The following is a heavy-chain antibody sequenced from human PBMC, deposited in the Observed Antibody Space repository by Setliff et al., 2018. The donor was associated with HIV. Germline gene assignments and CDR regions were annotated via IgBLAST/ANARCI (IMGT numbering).Heavy chain of an antibody. J-gene: IGHJ4*02. CDR3: ARAYFGSGIYY. CDR2: IYSSGST. D-gene: IGHD3-10*01. Sequence: SETLSLTCTVSGGSISSYYWSWIRQPPGKGLEWLGHIYSSGSTNYNPSLKRRVTISVDTSKNQFALKLYSVTAADTAVYYCARAYFGSGIYYWGQGTLVTVSS. V-gene: IGHV4-4*09. CDR1: GGSISSYY.